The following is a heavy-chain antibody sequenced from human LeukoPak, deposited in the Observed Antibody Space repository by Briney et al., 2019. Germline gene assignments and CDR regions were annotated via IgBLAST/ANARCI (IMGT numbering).Heavy chain of an antibody. V-gene: IGHV3-30*02. CDR3: ARDHHRRLYDSQARDTFDF. CDR1: GFTFRSYG. Sequence: GGSLRLSCAASGFTFRSYGMHWVRQAPGKGLEWVAFIRYDGSNKYYADSVKGRFTISRDNSKNTLYLQMNSLRAEDTAVYYCARDHHRRLYDSQARDTFDFWGQGTMVTVSS. CDR2: IRYDGSNK. D-gene: IGHD3-22*01. J-gene: IGHJ3*01.